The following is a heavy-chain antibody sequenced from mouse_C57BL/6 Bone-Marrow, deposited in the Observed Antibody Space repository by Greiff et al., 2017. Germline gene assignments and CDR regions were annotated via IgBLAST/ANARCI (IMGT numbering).Heavy chain of an antibody. CDR3: ARNWDAY. D-gene: IGHD4-1*01. V-gene: IGHV5-17*01. Sequence: EVKLMESGGGLVKPGGSLKLSCAASGFTFSDYGMQWVRPAPEKGLEWVAYISSGSSTIYYADTVKGRFTISRDNAKNTLFLQMTSLRSEDTAMYYCARNWDAYWGQGTLVTVSA. J-gene: IGHJ3*01. CDR2: ISSGSSTI. CDR1: GFTFSDYG.